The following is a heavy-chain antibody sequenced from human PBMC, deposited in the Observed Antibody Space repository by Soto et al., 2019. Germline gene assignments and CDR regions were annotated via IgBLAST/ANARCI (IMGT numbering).Heavy chain of an antibody. Sequence: GGSLRLSCAASGFTFSNYAMSWVRQAPGKGLEWVSIIHNSGVATYYADSVKGRFTISRDNSKNTLYLQMNSLRAEDTAVYYCARDSGHDFWGQGTLVTVSS. CDR1: GFTFSNYA. D-gene: IGHD5-12*01. CDR3: ARDSGHDF. J-gene: IGHJ4*02. V-gene: IGHV3-23*01. CDR2: IHNSGVAT.